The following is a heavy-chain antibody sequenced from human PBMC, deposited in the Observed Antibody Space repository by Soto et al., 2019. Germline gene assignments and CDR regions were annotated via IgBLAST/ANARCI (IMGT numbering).Heavy chain of an antibody. J-gene: IGHJ6*02. Sequence: PSETLSLTCAVYGGSFSGYYWSWIRQPPGKGLEWIGEINHSGSTNYNPSLKSRVTISVDTSKNQFSLKLSSVTAADTAVYFCARVPGGSAAGTTPSTPLMDVWGQGTTVT. CDR2: INHSGST. D-gene: IGHD6-13*01. V-gene: IGHV4-34*01. CDR1: GGSFSGYY. CDR3: ARVPGGSAAGTTPSTPLMDV.